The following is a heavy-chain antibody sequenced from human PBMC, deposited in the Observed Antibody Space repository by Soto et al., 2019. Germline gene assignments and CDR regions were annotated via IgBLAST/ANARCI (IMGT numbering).Heavy chain of an antibody. CDR2: ISAHNGNT. Sequence: QVHLVQSGAEVTKPGASVKVSCKASGYTFTSYGITWVRQAPGQGLEWMGWISAHNGNTDYAQKLQGSVIVTRDTSTSTAYMELRSLISDDTAVYYCARGRYGDYWGQGALVTVSS. CDR1: GYTFTSYG. J-gene: IGHJ4*02. D-gene: IGHD1-1*01. CDR3: ARGRYGDY. V-gene: IGHV1-18*01.